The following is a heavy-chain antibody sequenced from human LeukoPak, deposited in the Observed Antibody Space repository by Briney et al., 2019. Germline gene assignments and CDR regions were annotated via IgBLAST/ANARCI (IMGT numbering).Heavy chain of an antibody. CDR1: GGSISSGGYS. CDR2: IYHSGST. CDR3: ARDSVSGDAFDI. D-gene: IGHD3-10*01. J-gene: IGHJ3*02. V-gene: IGHV4-30-2*01. Sequence: SETLSLTCAVSGGSISSGGYSWSWIRQPPGKGLEWIGYIYHSGSTYYNPSLESRVTISVDRSKNQFSLKLSSVTAADTAVYYCARDSVSGDAFDIWGQGTMVTVSS.